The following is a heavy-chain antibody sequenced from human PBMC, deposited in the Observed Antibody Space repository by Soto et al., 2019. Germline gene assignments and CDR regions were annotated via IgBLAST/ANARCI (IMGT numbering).Heavy chain of an antibody. CDR1: GGSISSYY. J-gene: IGHJ4*02. CDR3: ARFSCRTTSCYVLDY. CDR2: IYYSGGT. Sequence: SETLSLTCTVSGGSISSYYWSWIRQPPGKGLEWIGYIYYSGGTNYNPSLKTRVTISADTSKNQFSLKLSSVTAADTAVYYCARFSCRTTSCYVLDYWGQGALVTVS. V-gene: IGHV4-59*08. D-gene: IGHD2-2*01.